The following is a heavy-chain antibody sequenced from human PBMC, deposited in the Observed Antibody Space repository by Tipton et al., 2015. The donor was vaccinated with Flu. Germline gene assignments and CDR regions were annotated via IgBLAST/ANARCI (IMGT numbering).Heavy chain of an antibody. CDR2: ISYDGSNK. J-gene: IGHJ6*02. CDR3: AKDVDTAMVTSYYGMDV. D-gene: IGHD5-18*01. V-gene: IGHV3-30*18. Sequence: SLRLSCAASGFTFSSYGMHWVRQAPGKGLEWVAVISYDGSNKYYADSVKGRFTISRDNSKNTLYLQMNGLRAEDTAVYYCAKDVDTAMVTSYYGMDVWGQGTTVTVSS. CDR1: GFTFSSYG.